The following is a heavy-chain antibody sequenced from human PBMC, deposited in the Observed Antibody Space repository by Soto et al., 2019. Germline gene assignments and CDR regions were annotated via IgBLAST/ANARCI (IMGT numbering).Heavy chain of an antibody. CDR2: IHYSGST. J-gene: IGHJ5*02. CDR3: VSIPWADYGGTFDP. Sequence: QVQLQESGPGLVKPSETLSLTCTVSGGSINSYYWSWIRQPPGKGLEWIGNIHYSGSTNYNPSLKCQVNISVETSKNQFSLKLGSVNAADTAVYYCVSIPWADYGGTFDPWRKGTLVTVSS. D-gene: IGHD4-17*01. CDR1: GGSINSYY. V-gene: IGHV4-59*01.